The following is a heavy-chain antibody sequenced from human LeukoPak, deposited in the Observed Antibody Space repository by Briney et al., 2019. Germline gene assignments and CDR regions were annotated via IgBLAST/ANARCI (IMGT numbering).Heavy chain of an antibody. D-gene: IGHD3-22*01. CDR3: AKDQIYYDSSGYYGLAEYFQH. Sequence: LPGASLRLSCAASGFTLSSYAMSWVRQAPGKGLEWVSAISGSGGSTYYADSVKGRFTISRDNSKNTLYLQMNSLRAEDTAVCYCAKDQIYYDSSGYYGLAEYFQHWGQGTLVTVSS. CDR2: ISGSGGST. V-gene: IGHV3-23*01. CDR1: GFTLSSYA. J-gene: IGHJ1*01.